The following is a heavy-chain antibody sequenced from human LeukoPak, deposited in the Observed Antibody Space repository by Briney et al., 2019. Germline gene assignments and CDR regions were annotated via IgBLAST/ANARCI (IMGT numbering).Heavy chain of an antibody. J-gene: IGHJ4*02. Sequence: GGSLKLSCAASGFTFSGSAMHWVRQASGKGLEWVGRIRSKASSYATAYAASVKGRFTISRDDLKNTAYLQMNSLKTEDTAVYYCTRHALDGGADYWGQGTLVTVSS. CDR2: IRSKASSYAT. CDR3: TRHALDGGADY. D-gene: IGHD3-10*01. CDR1: GFTFSGSA. V-gene: IGHV3-73*01.